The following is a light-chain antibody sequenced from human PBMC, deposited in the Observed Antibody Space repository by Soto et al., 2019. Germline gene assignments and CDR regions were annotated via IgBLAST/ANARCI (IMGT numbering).Light chain of an antibody. CDR1: SSNIENNF. Sequence: QSVLTQPPSVSAAPGQKVSISCSGSSSNIENNFVSWYQQFPRTAPKLLIYDNTKRPSGIPERFSASKSGTSATLAITGLQTGDEAEYYCGTWDNGLTGVVFGGGTQLTVL. J-gene: IGLJ2*01. CDR3: GTWDNGLTGVV. V-gene: IGLV1-51*01. CDR2: DNT.